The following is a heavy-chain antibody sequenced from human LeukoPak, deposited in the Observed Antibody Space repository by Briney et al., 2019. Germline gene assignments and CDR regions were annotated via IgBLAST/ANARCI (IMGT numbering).Heavy chain of an antibody. Sequence: PGGSLRLSCAASGFTFSRYAMSWVRQAPGKGLEWVSAISGSGSGGSKYYGDSVKGRFIISRDNSKNTLYLQMNSLRAEDTAIYYCAGHYGDYAHPGYFDYWGQGTLVTVSS. D-gene: IGHD4-17*01. J-gene: IGHJ4*02. CDR2: ISGSGSGGSK. V-gene: IGHV3-23*01. CDR3: AGHYGDYAHPGYFDY. CDR1: GFTFSRYA.